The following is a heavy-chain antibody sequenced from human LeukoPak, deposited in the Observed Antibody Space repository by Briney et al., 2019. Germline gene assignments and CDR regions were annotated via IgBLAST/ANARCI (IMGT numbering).Heavy chain of an antibody. J-gene: IGHJ4*02. CDR3: ARVGAAAGFDY. CDR1: GGSISSSSYY. Sequence: PSETLSLTCTVSGGSISSSSYYWGWIRQPPGKGLEGIGSIYYSGSPYYNPPLKSRVTISVDPPKNQFSLKLSSVTAADTAVYYCARVGAAAGFDYWGQGTLSPSPQ. D-gene: IGHD6-13*01. CDR2: IYYSGSP. V-gene: IGHV4-39*07.